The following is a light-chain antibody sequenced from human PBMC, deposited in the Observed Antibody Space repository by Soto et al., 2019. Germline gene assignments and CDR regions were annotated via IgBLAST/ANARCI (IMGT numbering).Light chain of an antibody. CDR3: QQYNSWPLY. CDR2: SAS. V-gene: IGKV3-15*01. CDR1: ENISNK. J-gene: IGKJ4*01. Sequence: EIVMTQSPATLSVSPGERATLSCRASENISNKLAWYQQKPGQAPRLLMYSASTRAAGIPARFSGSGSGTEFTLTISSLQSEDLAVYYCQQYNSWPLYFGGGTKVEIK.